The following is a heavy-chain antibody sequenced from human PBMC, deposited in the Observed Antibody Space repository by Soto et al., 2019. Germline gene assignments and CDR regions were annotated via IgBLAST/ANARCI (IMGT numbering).Heavy chain of an antibody. CDR1: GFSISRSA. CDR2: IAYDGSNR. V-gene: IGHV3-30*04. J-gene: IGHJ5*02. CDR3: ARDLQAGTDNVNWFAP. Sequence: QVQLVASGGGVVQRGRSLRLSCAASGFSISRSAMHWVRQAPGKGLEWVAVIAYDGSNRWYADSAKGRFTISRDNSKNTVYLQMSSLRGEDTAVYYCARDLQAGTDNVNWFAPWGQGTLVTVSS. D-gene: IGHD1-1*01.